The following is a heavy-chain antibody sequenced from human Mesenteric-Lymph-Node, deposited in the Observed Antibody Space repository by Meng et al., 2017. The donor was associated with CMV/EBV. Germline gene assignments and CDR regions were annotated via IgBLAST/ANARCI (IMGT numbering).Heavy chain of an antibody. D-gene: IGHD3-3*01. CDR3: AGGFGMLIMRSRGGPIAGYGMDV. CDR1: GGSFSGYY. V-gene: IGHV4-34*01. J-gene: IGHJ6*02. Sequence: SETLSLTCAVYGGSFSGYYWSWIRQPPGKGLEWIGEINQSGSTNYNPSLKSRVTISVDTSKNQFSLKLSSVTAADTAVYYCAGGFGMLIMRSRGGPIAGYGMDVWGQGTTVTVSS. CDR2: INQSGST.